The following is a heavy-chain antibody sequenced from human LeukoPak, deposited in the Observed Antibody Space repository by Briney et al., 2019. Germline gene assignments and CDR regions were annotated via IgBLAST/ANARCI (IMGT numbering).Heavy chain of an antibody. V-gene: IGHV4-39*01. CDR2: IYYSGST. Sequence: SETLSLTCTVSGGSISSSNYYWGWIRQPPGKGLEWIGSIYYSGSTYYNPSLMSRVTISVDTSKNQFSMKLSSVTAADTAVYYCARSTPGYSGNYFDYWGQGTLVTVSS. J-gene: IGHJ4*02. CDR3: ARSTPGYSGNYFDY. CDR1: GGSISSSNYY. D-gene: IGHD5-12*01.